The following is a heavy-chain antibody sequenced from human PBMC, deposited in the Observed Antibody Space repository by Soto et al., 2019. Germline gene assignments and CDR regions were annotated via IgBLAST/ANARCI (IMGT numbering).Heavy chain of an antibody. CDR3: AVIYEGGWARAMVRVGMDV. Sequence: TSETLSLTCTVSGGSISSSSYYWGWIRQPPGKGLEWIGSIYYSGSTYYNPSLKSRVTISVDTSKNQFSLKLSSVTAADTAVYYCAVIYEGGWARAMVRVGMDVWGKGTRVT. J-gene: IGHJ6*04. CDR2: IYYSGST. D-gene: IGHD5-18*01. CDR1: GGSISSSSYY. V-gene: IGHV4-39*01.